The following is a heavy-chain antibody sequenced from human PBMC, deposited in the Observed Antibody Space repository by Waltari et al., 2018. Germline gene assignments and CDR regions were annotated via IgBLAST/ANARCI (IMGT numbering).Heavy chain of an antibody. Sequence: EVQLLESGGGLVQPGGSLRLSCAASGFTFSSYAMSWVRQAPGKGLEWVSVIYSGGSTYYVDSVKGRFTISRDNSKNTLYLQMNSLRAEDTAVYYCAKDGLDWGQGTLVTVSS. CDR3: AKDGLD. V-gene: IGHV3-23*03. D-gene: IGHD6-6*01. J-gene: IGHJ4*02. CDR1: GFTFSSYA. CDR2: IYSGGST.